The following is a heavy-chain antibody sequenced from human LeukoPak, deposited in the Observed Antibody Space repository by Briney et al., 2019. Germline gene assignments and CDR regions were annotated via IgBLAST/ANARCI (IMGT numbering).Heavy chain of an antibody. V-gene: IGHV3-30*02. CDR1: GFTFRSYG. J-gene: IGHJ4*02. CDR2: IRNDGSDK. Sequence: GGSLRISCAASGFTFRSYGMHWVRQAPGRGLEWVAFIRNDGSDKYYADSVRGRFTISRDNSKNSLHVQMNSLRVEDTAVYYCAKDLEAGTSGYSLDYWGQGTLVTVSS. D-gene: IGHD3-22*01. CDR3: AKDLEAGTSGYSLDY.